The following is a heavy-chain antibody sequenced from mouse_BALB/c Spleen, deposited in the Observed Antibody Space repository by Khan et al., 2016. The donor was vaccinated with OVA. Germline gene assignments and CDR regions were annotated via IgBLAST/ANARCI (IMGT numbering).Heavy chain of an antibody. J-gene: IGHJ4*01. CDR3: ARDGSRYDYAVDY. CDR2: ISSSGST. Sequence: EVQLQESGPGLVKPSQSLSLTCTVTGYSITSDYAWNWIRQFPGNKLEWMGFISSSGSTNYNPALKSRISFTRDTSKNQFFLQLNSVTTEDTATYYCARDGSRYDYAVDYWGQGTSVTVSS. V-gene: IGHV3-2*02. CDR1: GYSITSDYA. D-gene: IGHD2-3*01.